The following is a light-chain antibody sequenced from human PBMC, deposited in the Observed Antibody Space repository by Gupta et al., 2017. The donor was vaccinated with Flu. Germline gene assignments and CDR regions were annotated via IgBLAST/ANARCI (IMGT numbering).Light chain of an antibody. CDR2: RNN. V-gene: IGLV1-47*01. Sequence: QSVLTQPPSASGTPGQRVTISCSGSSSNIGSNYVYWYQQLPGTAPKLLIYRNNQRPSGVPDRFSGSKSGTSASLAISGLPSEDEADYYCAAWDDSLSGSLFGGGTKLTVL. J-gene: IGLJ2*01. CDR1: SSNIGSNY. CDR3: AAWDDSLSGSL.